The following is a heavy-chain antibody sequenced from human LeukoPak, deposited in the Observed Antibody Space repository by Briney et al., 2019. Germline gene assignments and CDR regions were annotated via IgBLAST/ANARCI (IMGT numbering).Heavy chain of an antibody. D-gene: IGHD3-22*01. V-gene: IGHV1-69*13. CDR1: GYTFTSYG. CDR3: ARETVHYDSSGYYPLDY. J-gene: IGHJ4*02. Sequence: SVKVSCKASGYTFTSYGISWVRQAPGQGLEWMGGIIPIFGTADYAQKFQGRVTITADESTSTAYMELSSLRSEDTAVYYCARETVHYDSSGYYPLDYWGQGTLVTVSS. CDR2: IIPIFGTA.